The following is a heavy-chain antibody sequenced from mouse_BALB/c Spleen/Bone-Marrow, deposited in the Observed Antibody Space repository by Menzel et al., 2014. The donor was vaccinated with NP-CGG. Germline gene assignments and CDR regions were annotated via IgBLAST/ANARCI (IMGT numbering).Heavy chain of an antibody. CDR3: ARGGGYDGYYGLAY. D-gene: IGHD2-3*01. V-gene: IGHV1S29*02. CDR2: IYPYNGGT. CDR1: GYTFTDYN. Sequence: EVQLQQSGPELVKPGASVKISCKASGYTFTDYNMHWVKQSHGKSLEWIGYIYPYNGGTGYNQKFKSKATLTVDNSSSTAYMEPRSLTSEDSAVYYCARGGGYDGYYGLAYWGQGTLVTVSA. J-gene: IGHJ3*01.